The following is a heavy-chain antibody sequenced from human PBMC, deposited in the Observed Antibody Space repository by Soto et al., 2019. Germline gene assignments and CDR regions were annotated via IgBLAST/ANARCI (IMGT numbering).Heavy chain of an antibody. D-gene: IGHD4-17*01. Sequence: QITLKESGPTLVNPTQTLTLTCTFSGFSVSTSGEGVGWIRQAPGKALEWLAVIYGDDEKRFSPSLKSRLTITKDTSKNQVVLRMTNMDPVDTATYYCAHSRRDYEPGHWGQGTLVTVSS. CDR3: AHSRRDYEPGH. V-gene: IGHV2-5*02. CDR2: IYGDDEK. J-gene: IGHJ4*02. CDR1: GFSVSTSGEG.